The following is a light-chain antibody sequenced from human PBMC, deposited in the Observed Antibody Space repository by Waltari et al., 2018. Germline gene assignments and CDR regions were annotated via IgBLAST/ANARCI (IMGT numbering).Light chain of an antibody. CDR2: AAS. J-gene: IGKJ1*01. Sequence: DIQMTQSPSSLSASVGDRVLITCRASQYINNYLNWYQQKPGNAPYLLIYAASTLHVGVPSRFSGSGSGTEFTLTISGIQPEDFAAYYCQQIYSAPRMFGQGTKVEVK. V-gene: IGKV1-39*01. CDR1: QYINNY. CDR3: QQIYSAPRM.